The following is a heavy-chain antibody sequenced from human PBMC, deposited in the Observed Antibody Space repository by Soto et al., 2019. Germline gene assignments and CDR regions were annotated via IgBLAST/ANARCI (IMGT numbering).Heavy chain of an antibody. V-gene: IGHV4-30-4*01. Sequence: SETMSLTCSVSPSTISSGGYYWSWLRQTPGNGLEWIGYLYYIGSTYYNPSLKSRVTISVYTPKNQFYLKLSSVTAADTAVYSPASPPWKGVTAMDVGYYWGPGTTITV. CDR3: ASPPWKGVTAMDVGYY. J-gene: IGHJ6*01. CDR2: LYYIGST. D-gene: IGHD5-18*01. CDR1: PSTISSGGYY.